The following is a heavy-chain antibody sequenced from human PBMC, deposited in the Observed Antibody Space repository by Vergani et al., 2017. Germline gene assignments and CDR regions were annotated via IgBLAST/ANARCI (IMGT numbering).Heavy chain of an antibody. V-gene: IGHV1-69*12. CDR3: ARSPYYYDSSGYGGYYYYGMDV. CDR2: IIPIFGTA. Sequence: QVQLVQSGAEVKKPGSSVKVSCKASGGTFSSYAISWVRQAPGQGLEWMGGIIPIFGTANYAQKFQGRVTITADESTSTAYMELSSLRSEDTAVYYCARSPYYYDSSGYGGYYYYGMDVWGQGP. J-gene: IGHJ6*02. D-gene: IGHD3-22*01. CDR1: GGTFSSYA.